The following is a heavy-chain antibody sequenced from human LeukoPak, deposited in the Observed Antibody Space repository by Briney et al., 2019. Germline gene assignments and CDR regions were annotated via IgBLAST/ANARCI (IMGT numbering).Heavy chain of an antibody. CDR3: ARVEHGGNSIDY. CDR2: INHSGST. D-gene: IGHD4-23*01. Sequence: SETLSLTCAVYGGSSSGYYWSWIRQPPGKGLEWIGEINHSGSTNYNPSLKSRVTISVDTSKNQFSLKLSSVTAADTAVYYCARVEHGGNSIDYWGQGTLVTVSS. V-gene: IGHV4-34*01. J-gene: IGHJ4*02. CDR1: GGSSSGYY.